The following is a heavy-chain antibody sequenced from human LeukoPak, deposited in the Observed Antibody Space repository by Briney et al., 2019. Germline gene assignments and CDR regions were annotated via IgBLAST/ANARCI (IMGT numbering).Heavy chain of an antibody. Sequence: PSETLSLTCTVSGGSNSSYYWSWIRQPPGKGLEWIGYIYYSGSTNYNPSLKSRVTISVDTSKNQFSLKLSSVTAADTAVYYCARGIVVVPAAIRRWWFDPWGQGTLVTVSS. CDR3: ARGIVVVPAAIRRWWFDP. D-gene: IGHD2-2*02. CDR2: IYYSGST. V-gene: IGHV4-59*01. J-gene: IGHJ5*02. CDR1: GGSNSSYY.